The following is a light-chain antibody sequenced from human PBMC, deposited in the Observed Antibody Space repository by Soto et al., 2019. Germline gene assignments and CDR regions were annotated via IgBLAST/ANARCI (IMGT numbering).Light chain of an antibody. J-gene: IGLJ1*01. CDR1: SSDVGAYNF. V-gene: IGLV2-14*01. Sequence: QSVLTQPASVCGSPGQSITISCTGTSSDVGAYNFVSWYQQHPGKAPKLMIYDVTNRPSGVSDRFSGSKSGNMASLSISGLQAEDEDDYYCNSYTTSSTYVFGTGIKVTVL. CDR3: NSYTTSSTYV. CDR2: DVT.